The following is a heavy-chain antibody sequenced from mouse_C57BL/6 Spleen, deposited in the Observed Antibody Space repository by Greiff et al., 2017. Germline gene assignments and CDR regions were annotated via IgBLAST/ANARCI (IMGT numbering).Heavy chain of an antibody. D-gene: IGHD2-1*01. V-gene: IGHV1-50*01. Sequence: QVQLQQPGAELVKPGASVKLSCKASGYTFTSYWMQWVKQRPGQGLEWIGEIDPSDSYTNYNQKFKGKATLTVDTSSSTAYMQLNSRTSEDSAVYYCAAYGNFFAYWGQGTLVTVSA. J-gene: IGHJ3*01. CDR1: GYTFTSYW. CDR2: IDPSDSYT. CDR3: AAYGNFFAY.